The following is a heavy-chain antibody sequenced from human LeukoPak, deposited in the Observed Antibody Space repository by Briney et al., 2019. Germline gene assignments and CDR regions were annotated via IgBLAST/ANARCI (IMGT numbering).Heavy chain of an antibody. Sequence: SETLSLTCTVSGGSISNSSYYWGWIRQPPGKGLGWIGSMYYSGSTYYNPSLKSRVTISVDTSKNQFSLKLSSVTAADTAVYYCARHGRMGTINPSYWGQGTLVTVSS. D-gene: IGHD5-24*01. V-gene: IGHV4-39*01. CDR3: ARHGRMGTINPSY. CDR1: GGSISNSSYY. J-gene: IGHJ4*02. CDR2: MYYSGST.